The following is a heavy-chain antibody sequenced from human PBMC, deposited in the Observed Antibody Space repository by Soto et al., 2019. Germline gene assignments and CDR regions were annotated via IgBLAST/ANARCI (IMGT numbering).Heavy chain of an antibody. V-gene: IGHV1-18*01. J-gene: IGHJ4*02. CDR3: ARDRQLAAACTCFDY. D-gene: IGHD6-13*01. CDR2: ISGYNGDT. Sequence: QVQLVQSGAEVRQPGASVKVSCKASGYTFSTYGISWVRQAPGQGLEWMGWISGYNGDTNYAQKVQGRLTMTTDTSTRTAYMELRSLRSDDTAVDYCARDRQLAAACTCFDYWGQGTLVAVSS. CDR1: GYTFSTYG.